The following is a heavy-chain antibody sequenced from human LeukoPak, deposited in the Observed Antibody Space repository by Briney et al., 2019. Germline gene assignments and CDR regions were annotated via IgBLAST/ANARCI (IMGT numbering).Heavy chain of an antibody. CDR2: IIPIFGTA. CDR3: ARENQYCSSTSCYNWAYAFDI. CDR1: GGTFSSYA. J-gene: IGHJ3*02. D-gene: IGHD2-2*02. Sequence: GASVKVSCKASGGTFSSYAISWVRQAPGQGLEWMGGIIPIFGTANYAQRFQGRVTITADESTSTAYMELSSLRSEDTAVYYCARENQYCSSTSCYNWAYAFDIWGQGTMVTVSS. V-gene: IGHV1-69*13.